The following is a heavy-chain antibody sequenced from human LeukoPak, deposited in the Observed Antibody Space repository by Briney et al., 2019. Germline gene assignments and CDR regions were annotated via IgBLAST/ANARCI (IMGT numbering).Heavy chain of an antibody. Sequence: ASVKVSCKASGYTFTGYYMHWVRQAPGQGLEWMGWINPNSGGTNYAQKFQDRVTMTRDTSISTAYMELSRLRSDDTAVYYCARGGGGDIVVVPAASDYWGQGTLVTVSS. CDR3: ARGGGGDIVVVPAASDY. CDR2: INPNSGGT. V-gene: IGHV1-2*02. CDR1: GYTFTGYY. D-gene: IGHD2-2*01. J-gene: IGHJ4*02.